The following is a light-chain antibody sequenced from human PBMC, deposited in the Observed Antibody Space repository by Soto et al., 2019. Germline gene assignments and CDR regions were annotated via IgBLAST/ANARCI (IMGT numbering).Light chain of an antibody. J-gene: IGLJ1*01. CDR1: VGL. CDR3: CLYVGGRTYV. CDR2: DDT. Sequence: QSVLTQPASVSGSPGQSITTSCAPAVGLVSWYKQHPGKVPKLIIYDDTKRPSGVSSRFSGSKSGNTASLTISGLQTEDEADYYCCLYVGGRTYVFGAGTKVTVL. V-gene: IGLV2-23*01.